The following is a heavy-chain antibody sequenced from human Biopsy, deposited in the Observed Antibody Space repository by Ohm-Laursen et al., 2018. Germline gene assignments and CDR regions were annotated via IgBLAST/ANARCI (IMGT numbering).Heavy chain of an antibody. Sequence: GSLRLSCAASGFTFSSYGMSWVRQAPGKGLEWVSVLSGSGGTTYYADSVKGRFTISRDNSRNTLYLQMNSLRADDTAMYYCARNLRLAITMNSGETTHSFHFGMDVWGQGTSVTVSS. V-gene: IGHV3-23*01. J-gene: IGHJ6*02. CDR3: ARNLRLAITMNSGETTHSFHFGMDV. D-gene: IGHD3/OR15-3a*01. CDR1: GFTFSSYG. CDR2: LSGSGGTT.